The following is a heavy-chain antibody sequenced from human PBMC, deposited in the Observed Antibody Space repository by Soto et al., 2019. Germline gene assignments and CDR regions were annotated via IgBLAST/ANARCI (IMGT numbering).Heavy chain of an antibody. CDR1: GDFI. Sequence: SETLSLTCTVSGDFIWGWIRQSPDKGLEWIGYIYNSGRYNYNPSLESRLTISIDTSKNQFSLRLASVTAADTAVYYCARTLPNRQLLDSWSQGTLDTVSS. CDR3: ARTLPNRQLLDS. J-gene: IGHJ4*02. CDR2: IYNSGRY. V-gene: IGHV4-59*01. D-gene: IGHD1-1*01.